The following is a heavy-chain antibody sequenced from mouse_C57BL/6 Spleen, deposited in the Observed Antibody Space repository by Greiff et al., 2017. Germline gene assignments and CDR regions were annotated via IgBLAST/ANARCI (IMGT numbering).Heavy chain of an antibody. V-gene: IGHV3-6*01. CDR3: AREGGYGSLSYYYAMDY. D-gene: IGHD1-1*01. Sequence: EVQLVESGPGLVKPSQSLSLTCSVTGYSITSGYYWNWIRQFPGNKLEWMGYISYDGSNNYNPSLKNRISITRDTSKNQFFLKLNSVTTEDTATYYCAREGGYGSLSYYYAMDYWGQGTSVTVSS. CDR1: GYSITSGYY. J-gene: IGHJ4*01. CDR2: ISYDGSN.